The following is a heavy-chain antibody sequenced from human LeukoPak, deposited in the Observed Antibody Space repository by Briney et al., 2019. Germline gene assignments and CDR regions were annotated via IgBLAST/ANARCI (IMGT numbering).Heavy chain of an antibody. V-gene: IGHV3-21*01. D-gene: IGHD3-16*01. CDR2: ISSRSTNI. CDR3: ARGGTYYYQYYYMDV. CDR1: GFTFSGYS. Sequence: GGSLRLSCAGSGFTFSGYSMNWFRQAPGKGLERVSSISSRSTNIFYADSVKGRFTISRDNSNNTLFLQMNSLNADDTAVYYCARGGTYYYQYYYMDVWGKGTTVTVSS. J-gene: IGHJ6*03.